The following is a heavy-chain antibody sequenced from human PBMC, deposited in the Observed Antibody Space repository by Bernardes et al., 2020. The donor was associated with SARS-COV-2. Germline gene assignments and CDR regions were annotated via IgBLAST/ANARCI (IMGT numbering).Heavy chain of an antibody. CDR3: ARGIGIYAIYFDS. V-gene: IGHV3-7*01. D-gene: IGHD2-21*01. J-gene: IGHJ4*02. CDR2: DRRKK. Sequence: DRRKKYYEDSLGGRFTISRDNTKNSLYLQLNGLRPEDTAVYYCARGIGIYAIYFDSWGQ.